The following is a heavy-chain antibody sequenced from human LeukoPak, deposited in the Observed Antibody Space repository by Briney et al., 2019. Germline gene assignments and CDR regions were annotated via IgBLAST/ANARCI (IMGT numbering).Heavy chain of an antibody. CDR3: ARVKREYQLLKPLHETPSHYFDY. D-gene: IGHD2-2*01. Sequence: KSSETLSLTCTVSGYSISSGYYWGWIRQPPGKGLEWIGSIYHSGSTYYSPSLKSRVTISLDTSRNQFSLKLNSVTAADTAVYYCARVKREYQLLKPLHETPSHYFDYWGQGTLVTVSS. CDR1: GYSISSGYY. J-gene: IGHJ4*02. CDR2: IYHSGST. V-gene: IGHV4-38-2*02.